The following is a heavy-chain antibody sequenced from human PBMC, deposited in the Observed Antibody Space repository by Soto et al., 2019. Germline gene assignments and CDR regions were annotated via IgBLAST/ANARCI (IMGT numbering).Heavy chain of an antibody. Sequence: GGSLRLSCAASGFTFSSYAMSWVRQAPGKGLEWVSGISGSVSSTYYADSVMGRFTISRDNSKNTLYLQMNSLRAEETAVYYCAKGSCSSTSCAKGAFDIWGQGTMVTVSS. D-gene: IGHD2-2*01. CDR1: GFTFSSYA. J-gene: IGHJ3*02. CDR3: AKGSCSSTSCAKGAFDI. V-gene: IGHV3-23*01. CDR2: ISGSVSST.